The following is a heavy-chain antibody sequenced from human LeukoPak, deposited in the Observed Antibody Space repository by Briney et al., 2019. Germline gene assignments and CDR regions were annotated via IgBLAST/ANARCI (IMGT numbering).Heavy chain of an antibody. D-gene: IGHD3-3*01. V-gene: IGHV4-39*01. J-gene: IGHJ4*02. Sequence: SETLSLTCTVSGGSISSSSYYWGWIRQPPGKGLEWIGSIYYSGSTYYNPSLKSRVTISVDTSKNQFSLKLSSVTAADTAVYYCASPVTIFGVVIGVWGQGTLVTVSS. CDR1: GGSISSSSYY. CDR2: IYYSGST. CDR3: ASPVTIFGVVIGV.